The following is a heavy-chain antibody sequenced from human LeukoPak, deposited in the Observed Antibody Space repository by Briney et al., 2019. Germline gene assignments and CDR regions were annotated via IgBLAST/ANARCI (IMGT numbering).Heavy chain of an antibody. CDR1: GYSISSGYY. V-gene: IGHV4-38-2*01. CDR2: IYHSGST. Sequence: PSETLSLTCAVSGYSISSGYYWGWIRQPPGKGLEWIGSIYHSGSTYYNPSLKSRVTISVDTSKNRFSLKLGSVTAADTAVYYCARLKPPQIWGDYYYMDVWGKGTTVTVSS. CDR3: ARLKPPQIWGDYYYMDV. J-gene: IGHJ6*03. D-gene: IGHD3-16*01.